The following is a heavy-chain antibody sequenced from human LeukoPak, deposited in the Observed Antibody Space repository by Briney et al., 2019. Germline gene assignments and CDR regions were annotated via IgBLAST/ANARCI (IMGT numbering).Heavy chain of an antibody. CDR2: MNPNSGNT. CDR1: GYTFTSYD. J-gene: IGHJ5*02. CDR3: ARGPFNIVVVPAAIPGYNWFDP. Sequence: AASVKVSCKASGYTFTSYDINWVRQATGQGLEWIGWMNPNSGNTGYAQKFQGRVTITRNTSISTAYMELSSLRSEDTAVYYCARGPFNIVVVPAAIPGYNWFDPWGQGTLVTVSS. D-gene: IGHD2-2*02. V-gene: IGHV1-8*03.